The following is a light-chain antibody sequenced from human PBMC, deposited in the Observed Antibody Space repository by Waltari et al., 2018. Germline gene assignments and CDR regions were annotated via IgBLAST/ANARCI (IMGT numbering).Light chain of an antibody. CDR3: QQLNSHPPVT. V-gene: IGKV1-9*01. CDR2: AAS. J-gene: IGKJ2*01. Sequence: DIQLTQSPSFLSASVGDRVTITCRASQGISSSLAWYQQKPGKAPKLLMHAASTLQSGVPSRFSGSGSAREFTLTNSSLQPEDFATYYCQQLNSHPPVTFGQGTKLEIK. CDR1: QGISSS.